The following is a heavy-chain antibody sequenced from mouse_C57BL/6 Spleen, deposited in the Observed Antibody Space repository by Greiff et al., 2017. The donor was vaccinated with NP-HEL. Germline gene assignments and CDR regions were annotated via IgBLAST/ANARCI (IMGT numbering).Heavy chain of an antibody. J-gene: IGHJ4*01. Sequence: DVMLVESGGGLVKPGGSLKLSCAASGFTFSDYGMHWVRQAPEKGLEWVAYISSGSSTIYYADTVKGRFTISRDNAKNTLFLQMTSLRSEDTAMYYCARRDYDGGYYYAMDYWGQGTSVTVSS. CDR1: GFTFSDYG. D-gene: IGHD2-4*01. CDR2: ISSGSSTI. V-gene: IGHV5-17*01. CDR3: ARRDYDGGYYYAMDY.